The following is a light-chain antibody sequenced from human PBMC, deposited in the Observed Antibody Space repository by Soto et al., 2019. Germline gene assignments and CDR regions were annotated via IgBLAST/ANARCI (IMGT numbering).Light chain of an antibody. CDR3: FSYAGSSPGV. CDR1: SSDVGGYNY. Sequence: QSVLTQPRSVSGSPGQSVTISCTGTSSDVGGYNYVSWYQQHPGKAPKLMIYDVSKRPSGVPDRFSGSKSGNTASLTISGLQAEDEADYYCFSYAGSSPGVFGTGTKLTVL. J-gene: IGLJ1*01. V-gene: IGLV2-11*01. CDR2: DVS.